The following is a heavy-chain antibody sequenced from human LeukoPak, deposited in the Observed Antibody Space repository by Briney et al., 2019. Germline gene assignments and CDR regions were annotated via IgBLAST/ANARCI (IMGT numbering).Heavy chain of an antibody. D-gene: IGHD2-2*02. J-gene: IGHJ5*02. V-gene: IGHV3-30*18. CDR3: AKEYCSSTSCYIGWFEP. CDR2: ISYDGSNK. CDR1: GFTFSSYG. Sequence: GGSLRLSCAASGFTFSSYGMHWVRQAPGKGLEWVAVISYDGSNKYYADSVKGRFTISRDNSKNTLYLQMNSLRAEDTAVYYCAKEYCSSTSCYIGWFEPWGQGTLVTVSS.